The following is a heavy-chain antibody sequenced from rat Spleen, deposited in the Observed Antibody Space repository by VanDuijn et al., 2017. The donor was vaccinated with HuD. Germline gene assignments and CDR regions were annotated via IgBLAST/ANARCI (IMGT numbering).Heavy chain of an antibody. J-gene: IGHJ2*01. V-gene: IGHV2S12*01. Sequence: QVQLKESGPGLVQPSQTLSLTCTVSGFSLTSNGVSWVRQPPGKGLEWIAAISTGGNTYYNSGLKSRLGISRDTSKSQVFLKVNNLQTEDTAMYFCASQYYYDGYYRDYWGQGVMVTVSS. D-gene: IGHD1-12*03. CDR3: ASQYYYDGYYRDY. CDR1: GFSLTSNG. CDR2: ISTGGNT.